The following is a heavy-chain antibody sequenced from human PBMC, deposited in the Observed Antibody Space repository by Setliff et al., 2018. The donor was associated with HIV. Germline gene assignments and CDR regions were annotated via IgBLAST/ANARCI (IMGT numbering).Heavy chain of an antibody. D-gene: IGHD3-22*01. J-gene: IGHJ5*02. CDR1: GYSFTTYW. Sequence: SLKISCKTSGYSFTTYWIGWVRQMPGEGLEWMAILYPGDSDTRYSPSFQSQVTVSADKSIGTAYLQWNSLKASDTALYFCARAPNSPYYSNVWYADHWGQGTLVTVSS. V-gene: IGHV5-51*01. CDR2: LYPGDSDT. CDR3: ARAPNSPYYSNVWYADH.